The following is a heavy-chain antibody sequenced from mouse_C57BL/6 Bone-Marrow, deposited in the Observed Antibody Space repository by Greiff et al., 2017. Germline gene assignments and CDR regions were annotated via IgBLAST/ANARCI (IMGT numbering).Heavy chain of an antibody. V-gene: IGHV2-9-1*01. J-gene: IGHJ4*01. D-gene: IGHD2-2*01. Sequence: VQGVESGPGLVAPSQSLSITCTVSGFSLTSYAISWVRQPPGKGLEWLGVIWTGGGTNYNSALKSRLSISKDNSKSQVFLKMNSLQTDDTARYYCARGRLRRREDAMDYWGQGTSVTVSS. CDR3: ARGRLRRREDAMDY. CDR2: IWTGGGT. CDR1: GFSLTSYA.